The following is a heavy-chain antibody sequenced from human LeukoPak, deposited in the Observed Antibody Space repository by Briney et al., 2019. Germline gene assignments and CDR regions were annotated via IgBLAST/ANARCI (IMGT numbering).Heavy chain of an antibody. J-gene: IGHJ6*03. V-gene: IGHV3-23*01. CDR2: ISGSGGST. CDR3: AKGLPGYSSSWYGVYRGNYYYYYMDV. Sequence: GGSLRLSCAASGFTFSSYAMSWVRQAPGKGLEWVSAISGSGGSTYYADSVKGRFTISRDNSKNTLYLQMNSLRAEDTAVYYCAKGLPGYSSSWYGVYRGNYYYYYMDVWGKGTTVTVSS. D-gene: IGHD6-13*01. CDR1: GFTFSSYA.